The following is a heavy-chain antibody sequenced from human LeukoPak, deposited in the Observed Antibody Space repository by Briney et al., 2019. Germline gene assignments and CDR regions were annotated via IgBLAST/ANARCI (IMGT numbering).Heavy chain of an antibody. CDR2: IISISIYT. CDR3: ARQDCSGGRCYFDY. D-gene: IGHD2-15*01. J-gene: IGHJ4*02. V-gene: IGHV3-11*06. Sequence: GGSLRLSCAASGFTFSDYHMSWIRQAPAKGLEWISYIISISIYTDYADSVKGRLTIFRDKAKNSLYLQMNSLRAEDTAVYYCARQDCSGGRCYFDYWGQGTLVTVSS. CDR1: GFTFSDYH.